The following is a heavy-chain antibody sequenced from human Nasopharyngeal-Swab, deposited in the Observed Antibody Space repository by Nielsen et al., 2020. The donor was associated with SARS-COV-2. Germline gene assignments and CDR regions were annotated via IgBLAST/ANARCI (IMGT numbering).Heavy chain of an antibody. J-gene: IGHJ6*02. Sequence: LKLSCAASGFTFDDYAMHWVRQAPGKGLEWVSLISGDGGSTYYADSVKGRFTISRDNSKNSLYLQMNSQRTEDTALYYCALMAELSIVGAYYGMDVWGQGTTVTVSS. CDR2: ISGDGGST. CDR1: GFTFDDYA. CDR3: ALMAELSIVGAYYGMDV. D-gene: IGHD1-26*01. V-gene: IGHV3-43*02.